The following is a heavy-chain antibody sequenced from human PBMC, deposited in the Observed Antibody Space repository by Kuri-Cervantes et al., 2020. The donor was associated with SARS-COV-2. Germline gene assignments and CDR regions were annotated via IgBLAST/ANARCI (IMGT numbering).Heavy chain of an antibody. CDR2: IKQDGSEK. D-gene: IGHD3-3*01. J-gene: IGHJ6*03. CDR1: GFTFSSYA. CDR3: ATGTYDFWSGYYAREFYMDV. Sequence: GGSLRLSCAASGFTFSSYAMSWVRQAPGKGLEWVANIKQDGSEKYYVDSVKGRFTISRDNAKNSLYLQMNSLRAEDTAVYYCATGTYDFWSGYYAREFYMDVWGKGTTVTVSS. V-gene: IGHV3-7*01.